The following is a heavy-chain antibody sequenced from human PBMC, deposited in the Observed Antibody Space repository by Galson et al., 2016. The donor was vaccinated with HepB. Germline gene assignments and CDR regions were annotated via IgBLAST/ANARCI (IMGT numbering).Heavy chain of an antibody. CDR2: IYYSGST. Sequence: SETLSLTCTVSGGSISSYYWSWIRQSPEKGLEWIGYIYYSGSTNYNPSFRSRVTISIDTSKNQFSLRLTSVTAADTAVYYCARQAYCSITSCGWFDPWGQGTLVTVSS. CDR3: ARQAYCSITSCGWFDP. CDR1: GGSISSYY. J-gene: IGHJ5*02. V-gene: IGHV4-59*08. D-gene: IGHD2-2*01.